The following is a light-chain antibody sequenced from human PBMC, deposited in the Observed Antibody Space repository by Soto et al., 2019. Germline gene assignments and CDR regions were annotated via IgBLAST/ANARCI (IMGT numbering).Light chain of an antibody. CDR1: QTVLDISNNKDY. CDR3: QQYYTTPRT. Sequence: DLVMTQSPDSLAVSLGGRPAISCKSSQTVLDISNNKDYLTWYQQKPGQPPKLLIYWASTREFGVPDRFSGSGSGTDFTLTISSLQAEDVAVYYCQQYYTTPRTFGHGTKVDI. J-gene: IGKJ1*01. V-gene: IGKV4-1*01. CDR2: WAS.